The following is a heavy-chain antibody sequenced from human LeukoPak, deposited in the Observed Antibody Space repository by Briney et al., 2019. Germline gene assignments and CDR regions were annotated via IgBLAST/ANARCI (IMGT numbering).Heavy chain of an antibody. D-gene: IGHD5-24*01. Sequence: GASVKVSCKASGGTFNSYAISGVRQAPGQGLEWMGGIMPLFGTANYAQEFQGRVTFTTDESASTAYMEVSSLRSEDTAVYYCASRALGDGYGVGDYYQYMDVWGKGTTVTVSS. CDR3: ASRALGDGYGVGDYYQYMDV. V-gene: IGHV1-69*05. CDR1: GGTFNSYA. CDR2: IMPLFGTA. J-gene: IGHJ6*03.